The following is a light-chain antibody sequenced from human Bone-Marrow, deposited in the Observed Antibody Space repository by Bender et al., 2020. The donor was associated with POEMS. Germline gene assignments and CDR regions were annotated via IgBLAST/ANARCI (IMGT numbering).Light chain of an antibody. CDR1: SSDVGSYNS. Sequence: QSALTQPASVSGSPGQSIAISCTGTSSDVGSYNSVSWYQQNPGKAPKLIIYEVSNRPSGVSDRFSGSKSGNTASLTISGLQAEDEADYHCSSYTSSTLYVFGTGTKVTVL. CDR2: EVS. CDR3: SSYTSSTLYV. J-gene: IGLJ1*01. V-gene: IGLV2-14*01.